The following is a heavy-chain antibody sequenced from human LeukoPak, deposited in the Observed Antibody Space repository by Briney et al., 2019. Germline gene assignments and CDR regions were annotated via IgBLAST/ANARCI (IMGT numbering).Heavy chain of an antibody. D-gene: IGHD3-10*01. V-gene: IGHV4-39*01. CDR3: ARLDPVLLWFGDFDY. J-gene: IGHJ4*02. Sequence: GSLRLSCAASGFTFSDYYMSWIRQAPGKGLEWIGSIYYSGSTYYNPSLKSRVTISVDTSKNQFSLKLSSVTAADTAVYYCARLDPVLLWFGDFDYWGQGTLVTVSS. CDR1: GFTFSDYY. CDR2: IYYSGST.